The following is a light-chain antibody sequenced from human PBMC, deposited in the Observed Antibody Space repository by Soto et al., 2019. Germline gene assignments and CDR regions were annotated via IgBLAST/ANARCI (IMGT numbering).Light chain of an antibody. V-gene: IGKV1-5*03. Sequence: DIPMTQSPSTLSASVGDRVTITCRASQSINNWLAWYQQKPGKAPKLFIFKASTLESGVPSRFSGSGSATEFTLSISSQQPDDFATYFCQQYESFPRTLGQGTKVEIK. CDR1: QSINNW. J-gene: IGKJ1*01. CDR3: QQYESFPRT. CDR2: KAS.